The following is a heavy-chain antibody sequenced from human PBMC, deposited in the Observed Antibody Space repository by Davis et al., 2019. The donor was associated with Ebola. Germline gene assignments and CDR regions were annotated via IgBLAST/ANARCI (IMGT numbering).Heavy chain of an antibody. D-gene: IGHD1-26*01. CDR3: AKDQMGGSYYYYYGMDV. CDR2: ISYDGSNK. J-gene: IGHJ6*02. V-gene: IGHV3-30*18. CDR1: GFTFSSYG. Sequence: PGWSLRLSCAASGFTFSSYGMHWVRQAPGKGLEWVAVISYDGSNKYYADSVKGRFTISRDNSKNTLYLQMNSLRAEDTAVYYCAKDQMGGSYYYYYGMDVWGQGTTVTVSS.